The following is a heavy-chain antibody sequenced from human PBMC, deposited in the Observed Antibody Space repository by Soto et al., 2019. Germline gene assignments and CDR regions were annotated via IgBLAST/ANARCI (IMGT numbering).Heavy chain of an antibody. V-gene: IGHV3-48*02. Sequence: LRLSCVASGFSLANYPMNWVRQTPGKGLEWISYSSPRGDTIYYADSVEGRFTISRDNARNSLSLHMSSLRDEDSALYYCAKGPHTNVGWPYYFESWGQGVPVTVSS. D-gene: IGHD6-19*01. J-gene: IGHJ4*02. CDR3: AKGPHTNVGWPYYFES. CDR2: SSPRGDTI. CDR1: GFSLANYP.